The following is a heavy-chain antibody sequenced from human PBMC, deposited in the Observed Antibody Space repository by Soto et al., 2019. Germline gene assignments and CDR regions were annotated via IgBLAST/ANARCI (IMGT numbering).Heavy chain of an antibody. CDR1: GGTFSSYA. CDR2: IIPIFGTA. J-gene: IGHJ4*02. D-gene: IGHD5-18*01. V-gene: IGHV1-69*01. Sequence: QVQLVQSGAEVKKSGSSVKVSCKASGGTFSSYAISWVRQAPGQGLEWMGGIIPIFGTANYAQKFQGRVTITADESTSTAYMELSSLRSEDTAVYYCARVAHSYGYVRGTFDYWGQGTLVTVSS. CDR3: ARVAHSYGYVRGTFDY.